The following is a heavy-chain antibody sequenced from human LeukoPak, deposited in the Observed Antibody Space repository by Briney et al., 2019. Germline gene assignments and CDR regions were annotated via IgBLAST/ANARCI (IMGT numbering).Heavy chain of an antibody. D-gene: IGHD2-15*01. CDR3: ARGGGDIVVVVAATPSDY. Sequence: PSETLSLTCTVSGYSISSGYYWGWIRQPPGKGLEWIGSIYHSGSTYYNPSLKSRVTISVDTSKNQFSLKLSSVTAADTAVYYCARGGGDIVVVVAATPSDYWGQGTLVTVSS. J-gene: IGHJ4*02. CDR2: IYHSGST. CDR1: GYSISSGYY. V-gene: IGHV4-38-2*02.